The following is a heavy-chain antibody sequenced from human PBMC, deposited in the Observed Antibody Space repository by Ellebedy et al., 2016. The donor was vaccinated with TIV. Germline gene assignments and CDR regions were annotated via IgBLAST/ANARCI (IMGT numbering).Heavy chain of an antibody. J-gene: IGHJ2*01. V-gene: IGHV3-48*02. D-gene: IGHD2/OR15-2a*01. Sequence: GESLKISCAASGFPFSSYSMNWVRQAPGKGLEWLSYISRDGGATYYADSVRGRFTSSRDNVKNSMFLQMNSLRDDDTAVYSCARDQHFAFDVWGRGTLVTVSS. CDR3: ARDQHFAFDV. CDR2: ISRDGGAT. CDR1: GFPFSSYS.